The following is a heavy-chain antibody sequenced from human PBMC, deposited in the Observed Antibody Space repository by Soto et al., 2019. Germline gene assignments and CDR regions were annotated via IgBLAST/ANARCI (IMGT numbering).Heavy chain of an antibody. D-gene: IGHD3-3*01. J-gene: IGHJ6*02. V-gene: IGHV4-59*01. CDR2: IYYSGST. CDR1: GGSISSYY. CDR3: AREGTIFGAPSGMDV. Sequence: PSETLSLTCTVSGGSISSYYWSWIRQPPGKGLEWIGYIYYSGSTNYNPSLKSRVTISVDTSKNQFSLKLSSVTAADTAVYYCAREGTIFGAPSGMDVWGQGTTVTVSS.